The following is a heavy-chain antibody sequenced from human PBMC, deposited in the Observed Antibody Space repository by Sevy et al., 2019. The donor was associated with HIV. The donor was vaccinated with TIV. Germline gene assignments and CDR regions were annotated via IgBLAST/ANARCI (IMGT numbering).Heavy chain of an antibody. CDR3: AHWLYGDYVTNFDY. J-gene: IGHJ4*02. Sequence: SGPTLVNPTQTLTLTCTFSGISLSTSGMGVGWIRQPPGKALEWLAPIYWDDDKRYSPSLKSRLTITKDTSKNQVVLTMTNMDPVDTATYYCAHWLYGDYVTNFDYWGQGTLVTVSS. CDR2: IYWDDDK. V-gene: IGHV2-5*02. CDR1: GISLSTSGMG. D-gene: IGHD4-17*01.